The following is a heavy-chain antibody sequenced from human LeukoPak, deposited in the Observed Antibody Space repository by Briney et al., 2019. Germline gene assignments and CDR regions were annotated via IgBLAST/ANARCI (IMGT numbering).Heavy chain of an antibody. Sequence: GGSLRLSCAASGFTVSSNYMSWVRQAPGKGLEWVSVIYSGGSTYYADSVKGRFTISRDNSKNTLYLQMNSLRAEDTAVYYCARDHSPDTVTLYGMDVWGQGTTVTVSS. J-gene: IGHJ6*02. CDR3: ARDHSPDTVTLYGMDV. CDR1: GFTVSSNY. CDR2: IYSGGST. D-gene: IGHD4-17*01. V-gene: IGHV3-66*01.